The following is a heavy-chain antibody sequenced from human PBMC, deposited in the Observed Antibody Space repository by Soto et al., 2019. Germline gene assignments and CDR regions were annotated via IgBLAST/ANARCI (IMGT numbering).Heavy chain of an antibody. Sequence: PSETLSLTCTVSGGSISRFYWSWIRQPPGKGLEWIGYIYYNGITSYNPSLKSRVIISVDTSKNHFSLELSSVTAADTAMYYCARVSPLGRHFDYWGQRMLVTVSS. V-gene: IGHV4-59*01. CDR1: GGSISRFY. CDR2: IYYNGIT. CDR3: ARVSPLGRHFDY. D-gene: IGHD3-3*02. J-gene: IGHJ4*02.